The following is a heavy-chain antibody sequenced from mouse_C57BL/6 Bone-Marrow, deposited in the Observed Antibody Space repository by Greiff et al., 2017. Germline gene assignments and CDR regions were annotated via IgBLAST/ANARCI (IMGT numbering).Heavy chain of an antibody. V-gene: IGHV5-4*03. J-gene: IGHJ4*01. CDR2: ISDGGSYT. CDR1: GFTFSSYA. D-gene: IGHD3-3*01. Sequence: EVKLVESGGGLVKPGGSLKLSCAASGFTFSSYAMSWVRQTPEKRLEWVATISDGGSYTYYPDNVKGRFTISRDNAKNNLYLQMSHLKSEDTAMYYCARARSPYAMDYWGQGTSVTVSS. CDR3: ARARSPYAMDY.